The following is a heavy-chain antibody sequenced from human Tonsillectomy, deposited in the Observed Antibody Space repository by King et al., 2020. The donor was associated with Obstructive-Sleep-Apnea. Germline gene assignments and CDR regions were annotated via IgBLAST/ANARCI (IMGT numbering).Heavy chain of an antibody. V-gene: IGHV4-59*08. CDR2: IYYSGNS. CDR1: GGSINSYY. CDR3: ARHAHNYPYHFDY. Sequence: QVQLQESGPGLVKPSETLSLTCTVSGGSINSYYWSWIRQSPGKGLEWIGYIYYSGNSKNNPSLESGVTISVDTSKNQFSLKLTSVTAADTAVYYCARHAHNYPYHFDYWGQGTLVTVSS. J-gene: IGHJ4*02. D-gene: IGHD1-1*01.